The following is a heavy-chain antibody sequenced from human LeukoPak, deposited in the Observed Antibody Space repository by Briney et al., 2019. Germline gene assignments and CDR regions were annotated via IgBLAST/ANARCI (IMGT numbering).Heavy chain of an antibody. CDR1: GFTFSSYA. Sequence: GGSLRLSCAASGFTFSSYAMSWVRQAPGKGLEWVSAISGSGGSTYYADSVKGRFTISRDNSKNTLYLQMNSLGAEDTAVYSCAKDKGVRSTSLDAFDIWGQGTMVTVSS. D-gene: IGHD2-2*01. J-gene: IGHJ3*02. CDR2: ISGSGGST. V-gene: IGHV3-23*01. CDR3: AKDKGVRSTSLDAFDI.